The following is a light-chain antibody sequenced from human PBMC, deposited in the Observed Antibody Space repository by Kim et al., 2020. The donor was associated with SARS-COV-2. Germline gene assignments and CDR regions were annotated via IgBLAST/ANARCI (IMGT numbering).Light chain of an antibody. CDR1: QSVSSSY. J-gene: IGKJ1*01. CDR2: GAS. Sequence: YPGERSMLSCRASQSVSSSYLAWYQQKPGQAPRLLIYGASSRATCIPDRFSGSGSGTDFTHTIRRLEPEDVAVYYCQQYGSSLWTFGQGTKVDIK. CDR3: QQYGSSLWT. V-gene: IGKV3-20*01.